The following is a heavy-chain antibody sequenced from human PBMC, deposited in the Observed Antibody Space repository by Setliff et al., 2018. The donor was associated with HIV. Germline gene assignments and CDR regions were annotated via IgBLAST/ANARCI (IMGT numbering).Heavy chain of an antibody. CDR1: GFIFSNHD. Sequence: GSLRLSCEASGFIFSNHDFHWVRQAAAKGLEWVAAIGTGGDAYYADSVKGRFTISRDNSKNTLYLQMNSLRAEDTAVYYCARERLRFLEWLPLDYWGQGTLVTVSS. J-gene: IGHJ4*02. D-gene: IGHD3-3*01. CDR3: ARERLRFLEWLPLDY. V-gene: IGHV3-13*01. CDR2: IGTGGDA.